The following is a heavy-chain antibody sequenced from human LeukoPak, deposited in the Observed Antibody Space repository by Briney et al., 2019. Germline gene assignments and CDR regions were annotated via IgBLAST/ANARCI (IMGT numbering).Heavy chain of an antibody. Sequence: SQTLSLTCAISGDSVSSNSAAWNWIRQSPSRGLEWLGRTYYRSKWYNDYAVSVKSRITINPDTSKNQFSLQLNSVTPEDTAVYYCARAPQCSGGSCYSSAWGGFYYYSMDVWGQGTTVTVSS. CDR2: TYYRSKWYN. J-gene: IGHJ6*02. CDR3: ARAPQCSGGSCYSSAWGGFYYYSMDV. V-gene: IGHV6-1*01. CDR1: GDSVSSNSAA. D-gene: IGHD2-15*01.